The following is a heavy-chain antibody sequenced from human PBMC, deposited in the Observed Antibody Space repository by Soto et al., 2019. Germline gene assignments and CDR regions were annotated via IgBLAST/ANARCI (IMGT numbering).Heavy chain of an antibody. D-gene: IGHD2-15*01. J-gene: IGHJ3*02. CDR2: IYYSGST. Sequence: SETLSLTCTVSGGSISSYYWSWIRQPPGKGLEWIGYIYYSGSTNYNPSLKSRVTISVDTSKNQFSLKLSSVTAADTAVYYCEMPLSGCSGGSCYSVWAFDIWGKGTMVTVSS. CDR1: GGSISSYY. V-gene: IGHV4-59*08. CDR3: EMPLSGCSGGSCYSVWAFDI.